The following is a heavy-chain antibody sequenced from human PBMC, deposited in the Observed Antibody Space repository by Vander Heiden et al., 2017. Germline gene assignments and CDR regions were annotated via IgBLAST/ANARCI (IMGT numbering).Heavy chain of an antibody. D-gene: IGHD5-12*01. J-gene: IGHJ4*02. V-gene: IGHV3-33*01. CDR3: ARDSGHSGYDSIDY. Sequence: QVQLVESGGGVVQPGRSLRLSCAASGFTFSSYCIRGVRPAPGKGVEWVAVIWYDGSNKYYADSVKGRFTISRDNSKNTLYLQMNSLRAEDTAVYYCARDSGHSGYDSIDYWGQGTLVTVSS. CDR1: GFTFSSYC. CDR2: IWYDGSNK.